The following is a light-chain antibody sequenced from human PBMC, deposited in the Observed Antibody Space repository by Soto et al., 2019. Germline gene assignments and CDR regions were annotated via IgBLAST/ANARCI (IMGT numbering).Light chain of an antibody. Sequence: QSVLTQPPSASGTPGQRVTISCSGSSSNIGRNSVNWYQQLPGTAPKLLIYSNTQRPSGVPDRFSGSKSGTSASLAISGRQSEDDADYYCAAWDDSLNGLYVFGTGTKLT. CDR3: AAWDDSLNGLYV. CDR2: SNT. V-gene: IGLV1-44*01. CDR1: SSNIGRNS. J-gene: IGLJ1*01.